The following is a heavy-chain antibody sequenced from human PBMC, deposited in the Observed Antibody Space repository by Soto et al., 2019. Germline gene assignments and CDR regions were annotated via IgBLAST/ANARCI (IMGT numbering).Heavy chain of an antibody. D-gene: IGHD2-8*01. J-gene: IGHJ6*02. CDR3: ARGDSTDCSNGVCSFFYNHDMDV. CDR2: INPKSGGT. CDR1: GYSFTDYH. Sequence: EASVKGSCKGSGYSFTDYHIHWVRQAPGQGLEWLGRINPKSGGTSTAQKFQGWVTMTTDTSISTASMELTRLTSDDTAIYYCARGDSTDCSNGVCSFFYNHDMDVWG. V-gene: IGHV1-2*04.